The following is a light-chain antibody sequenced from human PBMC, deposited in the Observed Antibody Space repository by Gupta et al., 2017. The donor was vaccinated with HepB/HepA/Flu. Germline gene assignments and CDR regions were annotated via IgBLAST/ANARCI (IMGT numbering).Light chain of an antibody. Sequence: DIQMTQAPSSLSASVGDRVTITCRASQSIRTYLNWYQQKPGKAPKLLIYAASSLQSGVPFRFSGSGSGTDFTLTISSLQPEDFATYYCQQSYSTPRTFGQGTKVEVK. V-gene: IGKV1-39*01. CDR1: QSIRTY. CDR2: AAS. J-gene: IGKJ1*01. CDR3: QQSYSTPRT.